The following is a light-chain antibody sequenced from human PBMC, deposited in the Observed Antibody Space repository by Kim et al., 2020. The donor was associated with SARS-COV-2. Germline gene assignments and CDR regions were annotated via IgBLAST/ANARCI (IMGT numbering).Light chain of an antibody. CDR2: EVT. Sequence: QSALTQPPSASGSPGQSVTISCTGTSSDVGAYNYVSWYQQHPGKAPKLMIYEVTKRPSGVPDRFSGSKSGNTASLTVSGLQPEDAADYYCSSYTGTNNVFGTGTEVTVL. J-gene: IGLJ1*01. CDR3: SSYTGTNNV. V-gene: IGLV2-8*01. CDR1: SSDVGAYNY.